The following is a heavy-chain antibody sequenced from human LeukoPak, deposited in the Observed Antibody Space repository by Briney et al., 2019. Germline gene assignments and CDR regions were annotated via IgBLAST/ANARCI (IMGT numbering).Heavy chain of an antibody. CDR1: GGSISSSSYY. V-gene: IGHV4-39*01. CDR2: IYYNGNT. CDR3: ARTAPRSGYSYGYFDS. D-gene: IGHD5-18*01. J-gene: IGHJ4*02. Sequence: SETLSLTCTVSGGSISSSSYYWGWIRQPPGRGLEWIGNIYYNGNTYYNPSLKSRVTISGDTSKNQFSLKVTSVTAADTAVYYCARTAPRSGYSYGYFDSWGQGTLVTVSS.